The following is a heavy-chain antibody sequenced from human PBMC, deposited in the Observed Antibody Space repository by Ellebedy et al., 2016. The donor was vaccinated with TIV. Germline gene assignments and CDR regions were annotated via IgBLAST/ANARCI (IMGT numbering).Heavy chain of an antibody. CDR1: GFTFSSYV. V-gene: IGHV3-30*04. J-gene: IGHJ2*01. CDR3: AKGLWYFDL. Sequence: GESLKISXAASGFTFSSYVMHWVRQAPGKGLEWVAVISYDGSNKNYADSVKGRFTISRDNSKNTLYLQMSSLRAEDTAVYYCAKGLWYFDLWGRGTLVTVSS. CDR2: ISYDGSNK.